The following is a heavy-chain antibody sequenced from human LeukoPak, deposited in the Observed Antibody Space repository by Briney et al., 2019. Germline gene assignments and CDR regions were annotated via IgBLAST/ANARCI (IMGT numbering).Heavy chain of an antibody. Sequence: SETLSLTCTVSGGSIGSYSWSWIRQPPGKGLEWIGYIYHSGSTNYNPSLKSRVTISVDKSKNQFSLKLSSVTAADTAVYYCARDSSSSWYWDYWGQGTLVTVSS. D-gene: IGHD6-13*01. V-gene: IGHV4-59*12. CDR2: IYHSGST. CDR3: ARDSSSSWYWDY. J-gene: IGHJ4*02. CDR1: GGSIGSYS.